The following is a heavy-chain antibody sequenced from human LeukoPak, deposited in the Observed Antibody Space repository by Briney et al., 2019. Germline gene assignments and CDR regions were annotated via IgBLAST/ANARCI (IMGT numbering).Heavy chain of an antibody. CDR2: ISGSGGST. D-gene: IGHD2-8*01. Sequence: GGSLRLSCAASGFTFSSYAMSWVRQAPGKGLEWVSAISGSGGSTYYADSVKGRFTISRDNAKNSLYLQMNSLRAEDTAVYYCARSYCTNGVCYRIAFDIWGQGTMVTVSS. CDR3: ARSYCTNGVCYRIAFDI. V-gene: IGHV3-23*01. J-gene: IGHJ3*02. CDR1: GFTFSSYA.